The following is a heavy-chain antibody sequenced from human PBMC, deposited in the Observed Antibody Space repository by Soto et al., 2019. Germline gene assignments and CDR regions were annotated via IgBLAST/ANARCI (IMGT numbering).Heavy chain of an antibody. CDR3: ARSLTMIVVATV. CDR1: GGTFSSYA. V-gene: IGHV1-69*12. J-gene: IGHJ4*02. Sequence: QVQLVQSGAEVKKPGSSVKVSCKASGGTFSSYAISWVRQAPGQGLEWMGGIIPIFGTANYAQKFQGRVXIXAXXSTSTAYMELSSLRSEDTAVYYCARSLTMIVVATVWGQGTLVTVSS. CDR2: IIPIFGTA. D-gene: IGHD3-22*01.